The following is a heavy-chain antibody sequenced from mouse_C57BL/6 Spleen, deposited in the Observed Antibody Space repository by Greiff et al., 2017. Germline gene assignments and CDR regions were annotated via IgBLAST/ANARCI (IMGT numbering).Heavy chain of an antibody. D-gene: IGHD1-1*01. CDR1: GYTFTSYW. V-gene: IGHV1-50*01. Sequence: QVQLQQPGAELVKPGASVKLSCKASGYTFTSYWMQWVKQRPGQGLEWIGEIDPSDSYTNYNQKFKGKATLTVDTSSSTAYMQLSSLTSEDSAVYYCARGTGCGSSYWYFDGWGTGTTVTVSS. J-gene: IGHJ1*03. CDR3: ARGTGCGSSYWYFDG. CDR2: IDPSDSYT.